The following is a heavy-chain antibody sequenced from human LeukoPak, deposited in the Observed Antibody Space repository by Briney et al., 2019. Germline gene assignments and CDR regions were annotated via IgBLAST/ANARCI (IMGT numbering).Heavy chain of an antibody. CDR1: GFTFSSYR. CDR2: IKQDGSEK. D-gene: IGHD3-10*01. V-gene: IGHV3-7*03. Sequence: GGSLRLSWAASGFTFSSYRMSWVRQAPGKGLEWVANIKQDGSEKYYVDSVKGRFTISRDNAKNSLYLQMNSLRAEDTAVYYCARDKGITMVRGVRGMDVWGQGTTVTVSS. J-gene: IGHJ6*02. CDR3: ARDKGITMVRGVRGMDV.